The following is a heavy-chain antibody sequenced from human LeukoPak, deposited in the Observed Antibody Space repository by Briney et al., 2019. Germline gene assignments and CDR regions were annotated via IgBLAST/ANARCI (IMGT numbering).Heavy chain of an antibody. CDR3: ARGSGGHSLAYCGGDCYSDAFDI. J-gene: IGHJ3*02. CDR1: GFTFSSYD. CDR2: IGTAGDT. V-gene: IGHV3-13*04. D-gene: IGHD2-21*02. Sequence: GGSLRLSCAASGFTFSSYDMHWVRQATGKGLEWVSAIGTAGDTYYPGSVKGRFTISRENAKNSLYLQMNSLGAGDTAVYYCARGSGGHSLAYCGGDCYSDAFDIWGQGTMVTVSS.